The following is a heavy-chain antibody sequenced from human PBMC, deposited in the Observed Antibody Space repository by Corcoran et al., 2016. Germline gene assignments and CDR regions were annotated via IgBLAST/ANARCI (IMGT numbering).Heavy chain of an antibody. V-gene: IGHV1-46*01. CDR2: INPSGGST. CDR3: ASPNHGTFVYLDGMDV. J-gene: IGHJ6*02. D-gene: IGHD3-16*01. Sequence: QVQLVQSGAEVKKPGASVKVSCKASGYTFTSYYMHWVRQAPVQGLAWMGIINPSGGSTSYAQKFQGRVTMTRDTSTRPVYMELCSLRSEDTAVYYCASPNHGTFVYLDGMDVWGQGTTVTVSS. CDR1: GYTFTSYY.